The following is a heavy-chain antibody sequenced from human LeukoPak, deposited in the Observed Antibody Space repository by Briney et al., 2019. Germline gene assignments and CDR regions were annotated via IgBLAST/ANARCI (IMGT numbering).Heavy chain of an antibody. V-gene: IGHV4-61*02. D-gene: IGHD7-27*01. CDR2: VYASGST. CDR3: AKEDYWGYYFDS. Sequence: SQTLSLTCNVSGDSLSCRGSCFWSWIRQPAGKGLEWIGRVYASGSTHYNPSLESRVTISVDTSENQFSLKLNSVTAADTAVYFCAKEDYWGYYFDSWGQGTLVTVSS. J-gene: IGHJ4*02. CDR1: GDSLSCRGSCF.